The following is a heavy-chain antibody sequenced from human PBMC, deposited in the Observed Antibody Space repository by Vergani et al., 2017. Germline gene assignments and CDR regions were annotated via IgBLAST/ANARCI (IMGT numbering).Heavy chain of an antibody. CDR1: GFTFSSYG. J-gene: IGHJ4*02. Sequence: QVQLVESGGGVVQPGRSLRLSCAASGFTFSSYGMHWVRQAPGKGLEWVAVISYDGSNKYYADSVKGRFTISRDNSKNTLYLQMNILRAEDTAVYYCAKDLRPYYYDSSGYPLRSDYWGQGTLVTVSS. D-gene: IGHD3-22*01. CDR3: AKDLRPYYYDSSGYPLRSDY. V-gene: IGHV3-30*18. CDR2: ISYDGSNK.